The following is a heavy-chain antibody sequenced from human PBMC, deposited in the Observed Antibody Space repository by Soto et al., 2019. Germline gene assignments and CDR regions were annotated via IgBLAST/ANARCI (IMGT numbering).Heavy chain of an antibody. CDR1: GGSISSSSYY. D-gene: IGHD1-26*01. V-gene: IGHV4-39*01. Sequence: SETLSLTCTVSGGSISSSSYYWGWIRQPPGKGLEWIGSIYYSGSTYYNPSLKSRVTISVDTSKNQFSLKLSSVTAADTAVYYCARDPTVGATFDYYYYGMDVWGQGTTVTVSS. CDR3: ARDPTVGATFDYYYYGMDV. CDR2: IYYSGST. J-gene: IGHJ6*02.